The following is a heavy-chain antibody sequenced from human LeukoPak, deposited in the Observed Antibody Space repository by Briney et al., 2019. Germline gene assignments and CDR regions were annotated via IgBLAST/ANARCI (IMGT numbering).Heavy chain of an antibody. V-gene: IGHV4-59*08. D-gene: IGHD4-17*01. J-gene: IGHJ3*02. CDR2: IYYSGST. CDR3: ARQSGDSDAFDI. CDR1: GGSISSYY. Sequence: TSETLSLTCTVSGGSISSYYWSWIRQPPGKGLEWIGYIYYSGSTNYNPSLKSRVTISVDTSKNQFSLKLSSVTAADTAVYYCARQSGDSDAFDIWGQGTMVTVSS.